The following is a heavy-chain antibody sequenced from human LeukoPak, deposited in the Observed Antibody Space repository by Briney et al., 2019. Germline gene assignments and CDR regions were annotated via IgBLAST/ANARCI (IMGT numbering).Heavy chain of an antibody. CDR3: AKDRANYYGSGKFDAFDV. V-gene: IGHV3-23*01. CDR1: GFTFITYG. Sequence: GGSLRLSCAASGFTFITYGMSWVRQAPGKGLEWVSAVSGSGGISSYADSVEGRFTISRDNSKNTLYLQMNSLGVEDTAVYYCAKDRANYYGSGKFDAFDVWGPGTMVTVS. J-gene: IGHJ3*01. D-gene: IGHD3-10*01. CDR2: VSGSGGIS.